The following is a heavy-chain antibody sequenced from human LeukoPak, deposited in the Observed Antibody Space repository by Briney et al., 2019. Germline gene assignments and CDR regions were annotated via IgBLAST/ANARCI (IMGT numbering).Heavy chain of an antibody. J-gene: IGHJ6*03. CDR2: ISWDGGST. CDR1: GFTFDDYT. V-gene: IGHV3-43*01. CDR3: AKQQLVRGYYYYYYMDV. D-gene: IGHD6-13*01. Sequence: GGSLRLSCAASGFTFDDYTMYSVRQAPGKGLVWVSLISWDGGSTYYADSVKGRFTISRDNSKNSLYLQMNSLRTEDTALYYCAKQQLVRGYYYYYYMDVWGKGTTVTVSS.